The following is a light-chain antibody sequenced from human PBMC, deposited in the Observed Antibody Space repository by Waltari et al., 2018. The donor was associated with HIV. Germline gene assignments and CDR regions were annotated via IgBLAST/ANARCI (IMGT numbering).Light chain of an antibody. Sequence: IQMTQSPSSLSASVGDRVATSCQARGDIIFYLNWFQQQPWKAPKRLIYDAAKLETGVSAMVMGDGAGTDFTFNITSLQTEGLVTYDCQQFYRLPIKFGQGTRLELK. J-gene: IGKJ5*01. CDR1: GDIIFY. V-gene: IGKV1-33*01. CDR2: DAA. CDR3: QQFYRLPIK.